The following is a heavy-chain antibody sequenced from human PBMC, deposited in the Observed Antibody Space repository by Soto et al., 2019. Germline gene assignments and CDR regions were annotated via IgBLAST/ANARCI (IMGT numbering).Heavy chain of an antibody. CDR2: IYYRGST. Sequence: PSETLSLTCTVSGGSISPYYRSWIRQPPGKGLEWLGYIYYRGSTDYNPSLKSRVTISVDTSKNQFSLNLSSVTAADTAVYYCARDLRFQGHDYADYLGYGMDVWGQGTTVTVT. D-gene: IGHD4-17*01. CDR1: GGSISPYY. J-gene: IGHJ6*02. V-gene: IGHV4-59*01. CDR3: ARDLRFQGHDYADYLGYGMDV.